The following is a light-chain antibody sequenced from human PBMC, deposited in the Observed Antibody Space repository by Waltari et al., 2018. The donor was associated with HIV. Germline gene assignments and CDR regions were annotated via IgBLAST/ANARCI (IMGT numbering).Light chain of an antibody. CDR3: QVWDSSSDPVV. Sequence: SYVPTQPPSVSVAPGKTPRITCGGNNIGSKSVHWYQQKPGQAPVLVIYYDSDRPSGIPERFSGSNSGNTATLTISRVEAGDEADYYCQVWDSSSDPVVFGGGTKLTVL. V-gene: IGLV3-21*04. CDR1: NIGSKS. CDR2: YDS. J-gene: IGLJ2*01.